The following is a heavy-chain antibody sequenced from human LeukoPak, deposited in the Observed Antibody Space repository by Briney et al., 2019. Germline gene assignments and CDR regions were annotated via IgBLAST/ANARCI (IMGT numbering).Heavy chain of an antibody. V-gene: IGHV3-74*01. J-gene: IGHJ6*02. D-gene: IGHD1-1*01. CDR2: INNDGSSA. CDR3: ARRGTGHGMDV. Sequence: GGSLRLPCAASGFTFNNYWIHWVRQVPGKGLVWVSRINNDGSSASYVDSVKGRFTISRDNAKNTLFLQMNSLRAEDTAVYYCARRGTGHGMDVWGQGTTVIVSS. CDR1: GFTFNNYW.